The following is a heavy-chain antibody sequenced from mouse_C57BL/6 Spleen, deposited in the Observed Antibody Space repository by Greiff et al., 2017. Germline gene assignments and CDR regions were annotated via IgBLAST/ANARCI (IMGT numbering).Heavy chain of an antibody. CDR2: IRNKANGYTT. J-gene: IGHJ2*01. V-gene: IGHV7-3*01. CDR3: ARWTTVVGLDH. CDR1: GFTFTDYY. Sequence: EVKLMESGGGLVQPGGSLSLSCAASGFTFTDYYMSWVRQPPGQALEWLGFIRNKANGYTTEYSASVKGRFTISRDNSQSILYLQMDALRAEDSATYYWARWTTVVGLDHWGQGTTLTVSS. D-gene: IGHD1-1*01.